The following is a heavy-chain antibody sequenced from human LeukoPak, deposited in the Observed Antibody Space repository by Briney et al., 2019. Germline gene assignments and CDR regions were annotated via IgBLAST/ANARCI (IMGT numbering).Heavy chain of an antibody. Sequence: GRSLRLSCAASGFTFSSYAMHWVRQAPGKGLERVAVISYDGSNKYYADSVKGRFTISRDNSKNTLYLQMNSLRAEDTAVYYCARDLLDDNWFDPWGQGTLVTVSS. J-gene: IGHJ5*02. CDR1: GFTFSSYA. CDR2: ISYDGSNK. V-gene: IGHV3-30*04. D-gene: IGHD2-2*03. CDR3: ARDLLDDNWFDP.